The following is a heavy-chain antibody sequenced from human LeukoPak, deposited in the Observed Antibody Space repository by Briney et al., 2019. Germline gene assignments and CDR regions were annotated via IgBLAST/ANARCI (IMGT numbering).Heavy chain of an antibody. V-gene: IGHV4-59*01. J-gene: IGHJ3*02. CDR3: ARATGWRDAFDI. Sequence: SETLSLTCTVSGGSISSYYWSWIRQPPGKGLEWIGYIYYSGSTNYNPSLKSRVTISIDTSKNQFSLKLSSVTAADTAVYYCARATGWRDAFDIWGQGNPGHRLL. CDR2: IYYSGST. D-gene: IGHD6-19*01. CDR1: GGSISSYY.